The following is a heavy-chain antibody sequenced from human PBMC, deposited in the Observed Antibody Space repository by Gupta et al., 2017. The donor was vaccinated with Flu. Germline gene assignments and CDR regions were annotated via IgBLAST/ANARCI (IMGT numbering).Heavy chain of an antibody. D-gene: IGHD6-6*01. Sequence: WVRQMPGKGLEWMGIIYPGDSDTRYSPSFQGQVTISADKSISTAYLQWSSLKASDTAMYYCARQPQYSSSSGSRRFWFDPWGQGTLVTVSS. V-gene: IGHV5-51*01. CDR2: IYPGDSDT. J-gene: IGHJ5*02. CDR3: ARQPQYSSSSGSRRFWFDP.